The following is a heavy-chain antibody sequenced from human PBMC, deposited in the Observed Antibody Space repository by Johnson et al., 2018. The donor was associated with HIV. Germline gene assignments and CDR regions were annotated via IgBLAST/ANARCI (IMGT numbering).Heavy chain of an antibody. J-gene: IGHJ3*02. CDR3: AKGGIATRFFDI. Sequence: QVQLVESGGGVVQPGRSLRLSCAASGFTFSSYGMLWVRQAPGKGLELVAVISYDGNNKYYADSVKGRFTISRDNSKNTLYLQMNSLRAEDTALYYCAKGGIATRFFDIWGQGTMVTVSS. CDR1: GFTFSSYG. D-gene: IGHD6-6*01. CDR2: ISYDGNNK. V-gene: IGHV3-30*18.